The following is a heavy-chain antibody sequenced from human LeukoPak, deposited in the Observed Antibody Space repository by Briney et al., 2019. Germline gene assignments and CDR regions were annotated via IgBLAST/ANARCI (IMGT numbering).Heavy chain of an antibody. CDR3: ARDGQEGVDY. CDR2: IYTSGST. J-gene: IGHJ4*02. D-gene: IGHD3-16*01. CDR1: GDSISSGSHY. V-gene: IGHV4-61*02. Sequence: SETLSLTCTVSGDSISSGSHYWSWIRQPAGKGLEWIGRIYTSGSTNYNPSLKSRVTISVDTSKNQFSLKLSSVTAADTAVYYCARDGQEGVDYWGQGTLVTVSS.